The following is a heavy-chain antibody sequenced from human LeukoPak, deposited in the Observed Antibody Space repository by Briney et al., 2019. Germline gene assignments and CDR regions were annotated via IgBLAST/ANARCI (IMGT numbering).Heavy chain of an antibody. D-gene: IGHD1-26*01. Sequence: PSETLSLTCTVSGGSTSSYYWSGIRQPAGKGLEWIGRIYTSGSTNYNPSLKSRVTMSVDTSKNQFSLKLSSVTAADTAVYYCATGGSYWFDPWGQGTLVTVSS. CDR2: IYTSGST. CDR1: GGSTSSYY. V-gene: IGHV4-4*07. CDR3: ATGGSYWFDP. J-gene: IGHJ5*02.